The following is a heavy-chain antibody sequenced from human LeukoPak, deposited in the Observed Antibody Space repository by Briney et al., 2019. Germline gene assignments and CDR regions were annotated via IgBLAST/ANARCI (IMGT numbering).Heavy chain of an antibody. J-gene: IGHJ4*02. Sequence: PSETLSLTCTVSGCSISSYYWSWIRQPPGKGLEWIGYIYYSGSTNYNPSLKSRVTISVDTSKNQFSLKLSSVTAADTAVYYCARSHHAYSLYYFDYWGQGTLVTVSS. D-gene: IGHD6-13*01. CDR1: GCSISSYY. CDR2: IYYSGST. V-gene: IGHV4-59*08. CDR3: ARSHHAYSLYYFDY.